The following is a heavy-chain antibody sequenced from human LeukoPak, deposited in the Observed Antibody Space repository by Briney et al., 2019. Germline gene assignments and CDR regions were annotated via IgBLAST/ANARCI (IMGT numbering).Heavy chain of an antibody. D-gene: IGHD6-13*01. Sequence: SETLSLTYTVSGGSISSYYWSWIRRPPGKGLEWIGYIYTSGSTNYNPSLKSRVTISADTSKNQFSLKLSSVTAADTAVYYCARLGQQLVLGYYYYYMDVWGKGTTVTVSS. CDR2: IYTSGST. V-gene: IGHV4-4*09. CDR3: ARLGQQLVLGYYYYYMDV. J-gene: IGHJ6*03. CDR1: GGSISSYY.